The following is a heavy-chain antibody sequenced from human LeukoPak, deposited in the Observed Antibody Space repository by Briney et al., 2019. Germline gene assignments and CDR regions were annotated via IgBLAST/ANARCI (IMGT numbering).Heavy chain of an antibody. D-gene: IGHD4/OR15-4a*01. V-gene: IGHV3-23*01. CDR2: LSGHSIAT. J-gene: IGHJ5*02. Sequence: GGSLRLSCAASGFTFSNYAMTWVRLAPGRGLEWVSSLSGHSIATHYADSVKGRFTISRDNSKNTLYLQLNSLRAEDTAVYYCARTRSWCFDPWGQGTLVTVSS. CDR3: ARTRSWCFDP. CDR1: GFTFSNYA.